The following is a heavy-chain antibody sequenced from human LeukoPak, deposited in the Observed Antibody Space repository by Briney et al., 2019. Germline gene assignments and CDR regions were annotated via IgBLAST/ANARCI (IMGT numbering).Heavy chain of an antibody. V-gene: IGHV3-23*01. D-gene: IGHD6-19*01. CDR3: AKTPLAVAPGDYFDC. CDR2: ISGSGGSI. Sequence: GGSLRLSCAASGFTFTNYAMSWARQAPGKGLEWVSGISGSGGSIYYADSVKGRFTISRDNSKNTLYLQMNSLRAEDTAVYYCAKTPLAVAPGDYFDCWGQGTLVTVSS. J-gene: IGHJ4*02. CDR1: GFTFTNYA.